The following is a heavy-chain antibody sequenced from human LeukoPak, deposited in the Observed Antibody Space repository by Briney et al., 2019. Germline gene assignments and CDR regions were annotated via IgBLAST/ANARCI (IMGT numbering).Heavy chain of an antibody. CDR2: MNPNSGRT. Sequence: ASVKVSCKASGYTLTSYDINWVRQATGQGLEWMGWMNPNSGRTGYAQNFQGRITITRNTSISTAYMELSSLRSEDTAVYYCVRVEVRGYSYGPTYFYHMHVWGKGTTVTVSS. J-gene: IGHJ6*03. D-gene: IGHD5-18*01. V-gene: IGHV1-8*01. CDR1: GYTLTSYD. CDR3: VRVEVRGYSYGPTYFYHMHV.